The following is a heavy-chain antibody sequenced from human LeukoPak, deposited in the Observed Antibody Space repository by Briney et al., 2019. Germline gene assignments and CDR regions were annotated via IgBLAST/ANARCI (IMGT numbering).Heavy chain of an antibody. CDR2: INHSGST. V-gene: IGHV4-39*07. J-gene: IGHJ3*02. CDR3: ARDSLAFDI. Sequence: SETLSLTCTVSGGSISSSSYYWGWIRQPPGKGLEWIGEINHSGSTNYNPSLKSRVTISADTSKNQFSLKLSSVTAADTAVYYCARDSLAFDIWGQGTMVTVSS. CDR1: GGSISSSSYY.